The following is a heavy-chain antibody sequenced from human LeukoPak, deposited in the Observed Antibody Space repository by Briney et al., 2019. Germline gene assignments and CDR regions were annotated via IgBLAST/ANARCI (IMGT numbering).Heavy chain of an antibody. D-gene: IGHD3-3*01. CDR1: GVSISSYY. CDR3: ARAYYDFWSGYEGAFDI. Sequence: SETLSLTCTVSGVSISSYYWSWIRPPPGQGLEWIGYIYYSGSTNYNPSLKSRVTISVDTSKTQLSLKLSSVTAADTAVYYCARAYYDFWSGYEGAFDIWGQGTMVTVSS. V-gene: IGHV4-59*01. CDR2: IYYSGST. J-gene: IGHJ3*02.